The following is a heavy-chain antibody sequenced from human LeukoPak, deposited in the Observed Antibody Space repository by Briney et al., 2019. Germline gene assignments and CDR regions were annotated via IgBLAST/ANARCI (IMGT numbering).Heavy chain of an antibody. V-gene: IGHV4-34*01. Sequence: SETLSPTCAVYGGSFSGYYWSWIRQPPGKGLEWIGEINHSGSTNYNPSLKSRVTISVDTSKNQFSLKLSSVTAADTAVYYCARGRVRGVIPSHLRYFDLWGRGTLVTVSS. J-gene: IGHJ2*01. CDR2: INHSGST. CDR3: ARGRVRGVIPSHLRYFDL. D-gene: IGHD3-10*01. CDR1: GGSFSGYY.